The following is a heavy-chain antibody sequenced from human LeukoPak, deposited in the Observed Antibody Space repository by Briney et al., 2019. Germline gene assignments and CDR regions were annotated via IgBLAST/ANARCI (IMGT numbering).Heavy chain of an antibody. Sequence: GGSLRLSCAASGFTFSHYAMSWVRQAPGKGLEWVSAISGSGGSTYYADSVKGRFTISRDNSKNTLYLQMNSLRAEDTAVYYCAKPYRRGYSGYDWYFQHWGQGTLVTVSS. D-gene: IGHD5-12*01. CDR1: GFTFSHYA. CDR3: AKPYRRGYSGYDWYFQH. CDR2: ISGSGGST. J-gene: IGHJ1*01. V-gene: IGHV3-23*01.